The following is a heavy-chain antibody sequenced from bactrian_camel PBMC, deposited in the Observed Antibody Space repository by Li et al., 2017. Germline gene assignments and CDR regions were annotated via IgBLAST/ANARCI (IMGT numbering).Heavy chain of an antibody. J-gene: IGHJ4*01. D-gene: IGHD4*01. CDR2: IYTSLGST. Sequence: QVQLVESGGGSVQAGETLRLSCTAYGFTFDDSDMGWYHQAPGNECELVSCIYTSLGSTHYADSVKGRFTISQDNGESTAYLQMNSLRPEDTATYYCSAGRICLRGTIRSVDYYGQGTQVTVS. CDR1: GFTFDDSD. V-gene: IGHV3S63*01.